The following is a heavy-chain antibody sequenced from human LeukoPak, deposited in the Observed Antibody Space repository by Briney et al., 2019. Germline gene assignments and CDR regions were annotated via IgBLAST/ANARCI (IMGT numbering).Heavy chain of an antibody. CDR3: APYTCCFDH. CDR2: ISGSGDRT. J-gene: IGHJ4*02. Sequence: GGSLRLSCAASGFTFSSFAVSWVRQAPGKGLEWVSGISGSGDRTDYADSVKGRFTISRDNSKNTLYLQMNSLRAEDTALYYCAPYTCCFDHWGQGTLVTVSS. D-gene: IGHD2-2*02. V-gene: IGHV3-23*01. CDR1: GFTFSSFA.